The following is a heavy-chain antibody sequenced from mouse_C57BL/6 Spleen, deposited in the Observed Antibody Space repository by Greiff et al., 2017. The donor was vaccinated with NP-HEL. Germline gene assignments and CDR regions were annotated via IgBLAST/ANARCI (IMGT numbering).Heavy chain of an antibody. CDR1: GYTFTSYW. D-gene: IGHD2-5*01. Sequence: QVQLQQPGAELVKPGASVKMSCKASGYTFTSYWITWVKQRPGQGLEWIGDIYPGSGSTNYNEKFKGKATLTAEKSSSTAYMQLSSLTSEDSAVYFCARTYYSNYAYAMDYWGQGTSVTVSS. CDR2: IYPGSGST. CDR3: ARTYYSNYAYAMDY. V-gene: IGHV1-55*01. J-gene: IGHJ4*01.